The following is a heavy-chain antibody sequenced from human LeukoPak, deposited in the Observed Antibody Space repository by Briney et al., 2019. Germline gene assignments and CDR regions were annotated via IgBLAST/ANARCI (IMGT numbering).Heavy chain of an antibody. Sequence: QPGGSLRLSCAASGFTFSTYWMSWVRPAPGKGLEWVANINQDGSATNYVDSAKGRFIVSRDNAKNSVFLQMSSLRAEDTAVYYCAIAAGWEQAYWGQGTLVTVSS. CDR1: GFTFSTYW. CDR2: INQDGSAT. J-gene: IGHJ4*02. D-gene: IGHD1-26*01. V-gene: IGHV3-7*01. CDR3: AIAAGWEQAY.